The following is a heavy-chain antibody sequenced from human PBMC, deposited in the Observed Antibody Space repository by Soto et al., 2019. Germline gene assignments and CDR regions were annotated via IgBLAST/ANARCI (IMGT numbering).Heavy chain of an antibody. J-gene: IGHJ4*02. V-gene: IGHV3-48*03. D-gene: IGHD5-12*01. CDR2: ISSSGSTI. CDR3: ARGGTADGYADY. Sequence: EVPLVESGGGLVQPGGSLRLSCAASGFTFSSYEMNWVRQAPGKGLEWVSYISSSGSTIYYADSVKGRFTISRDNAKNSLYLQMNSLRAEDTAVYYCARGGTADGYADYWGQGTLVTVSS. CDR1: GFTFSSYE.